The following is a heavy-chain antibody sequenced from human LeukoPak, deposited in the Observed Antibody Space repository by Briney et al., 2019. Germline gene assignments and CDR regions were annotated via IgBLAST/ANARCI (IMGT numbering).Heavy chain of an antibody. Sequence: SVKVSCKASGGTFSSYAISWVRQAPGQGLEWMGRIIPILGIANYAQKFQGRVTITADKSTSTAYMELSSLRSEDTAVYYCARDSTVTIEYYYGMDVWGQGTTVTASS. V-gene: IGHV1-69*04. J-gene: IGHJ6*02. CDR2: IIPILGIA. CDR3: ARDSTVTIEYYYGMDV. CDR1: GGTFSSYA. D-gene: IGHD4-17*01.